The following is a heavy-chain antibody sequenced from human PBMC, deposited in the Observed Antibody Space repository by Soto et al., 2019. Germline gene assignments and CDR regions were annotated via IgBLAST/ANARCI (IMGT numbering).Heavy chain of an antibody. V-gene: IGHV3-23*01. Sequence: EVQLLESGGGLVQPGGSLRLSCAASGFTFSSYAMSWVRQAPGKGLEWVSAISGSGGSTYYADSVKGRFTISRDNSKNTLYLQMNSPRAEDTAVYYCAKDFLGWLLPLPFDYWGQGTLVTVSS. CDR3: AKDFLGWLLPLPFDY. CDR2: ISGSGGST. J-gene: IGHJ4*02. CDR1: GFTFSSYA. D-gene: IGHD3-3*01.